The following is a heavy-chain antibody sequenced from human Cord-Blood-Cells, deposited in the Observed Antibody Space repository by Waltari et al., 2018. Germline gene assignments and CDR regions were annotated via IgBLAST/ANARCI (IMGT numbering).Heavy chain of an antibody. CDR3: VRHPVPFGVVIIWYFDL. D-gene: IGHD3-3*01. V-gene: IGHV4-39*01. CDR2: IYYSGST. Sequence: QLQLQESGPGLVQPSETLSLTCTVSGGSISSSSYYWGWLRQPPGKGLEWIGSIYYSGSTYYNPSLKSRVTISVDTSKNQFSLKLSSVTAADTAVYYCVRHPVPFGVVIIWYFDLWGRGTLVTVSS. CDR1: GGSISSSSYY. J-gene: IGHJ2*01.